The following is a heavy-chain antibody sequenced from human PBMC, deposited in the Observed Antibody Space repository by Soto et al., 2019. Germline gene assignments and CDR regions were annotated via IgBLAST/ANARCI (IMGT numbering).Heavy chain of an antibody. CDR3: ARDGAVGYGVDV. J-gene: IGHJ6*02. CDR1: EFTFSSYG. CDR2: IWYDGSNE. Sequence: QVQLVESGGGVVQPGRSLRLSCAASEFTFSSYGMHWVRQAPGKGLGWVAVIWYDGSNEYYADSVKGRFTISRDNSENTLYLQMNSMRAEDTAVYYCARDGAVGYGVDVSGQGTTVTVSS. V-gene: IGHV3-33*01.